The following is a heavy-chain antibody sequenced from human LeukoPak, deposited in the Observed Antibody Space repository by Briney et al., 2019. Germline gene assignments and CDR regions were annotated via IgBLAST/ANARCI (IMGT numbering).Heavy chain of an antibody. CDR2: IYSGGST. Sequence: GGSLRLSCAASGFTFSSYAMTWVRQAPGKGLEWVSVIYSGGSTYYADSVKGRFTISRHNSKNTLYLQMNSLRAEDTAVYYCARGTAMDAFDYWGQGTLVTVSS. CDR1: GFTFSSYA. D-gene: IGHD5-18*01. J-gene: IGHJ4*02. V-gene: IGHV3-53*04. CDR3: ARGTAMDAFDY.